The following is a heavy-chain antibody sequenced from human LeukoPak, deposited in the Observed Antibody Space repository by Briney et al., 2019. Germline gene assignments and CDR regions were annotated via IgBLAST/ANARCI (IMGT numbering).Heavy chain of an antibody. V-gene: IGHV4-30-2*01. CDR1: GGSISSGGYS. CDR2: IYHSGST. D-gene: IGHD3-16*01. J-gene: IGHJ4*02. CDR3: ARAWGLGYFDY. Sequence: SETLSLTCAVSGGSISSGGYSWSWIRQPPGKGLEWIGYIYHSGSTYYNPTLKSRVTISIDRSKNQFSLRLSSVTAADTAVYYCARAWGLGYFDYWGQGTLVTVSS.